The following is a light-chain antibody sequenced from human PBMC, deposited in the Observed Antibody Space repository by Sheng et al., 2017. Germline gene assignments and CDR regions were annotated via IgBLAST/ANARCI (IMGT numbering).Light chain of an antibody. CDR3: YSYTSSTALV. Sequence: QSALTQPASVSGSPGQSITISCTGSSSDVGGYTYVSWYQQHPNKAPKLMIFDVTNRPSGVSNRFSGSKSGNTASLTISGLQTEDEADYYCYSYTSSTALVFGGGTKVTVL. V-gene: IGLV2-14*03. CDR1: SSDVGGYTY. CDR2: DVT. J-gene: IGLJ2*01.